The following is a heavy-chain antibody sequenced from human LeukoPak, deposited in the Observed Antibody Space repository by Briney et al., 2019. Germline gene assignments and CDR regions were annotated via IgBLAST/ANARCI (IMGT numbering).Heavy chain of an antibody. CDR1: GGSFSGYY. CDR3: AREFQGGVIVSNWFDP. CDR2: TNHSGST. J-gene: IGHJ5*02. V-gene: IGHV4-34*01. Sequence: SETLSLTCAVYGGSFSGYYCGWLRQPPGKGLEWIGETNHSGSTNYNPSLKSQITISVDTSKNQFSLKLSSVTAADTAVYYCAREFQGGVIVSNWFDPWGQGTLVTVSS. D-gene: IGHD3-16*02.